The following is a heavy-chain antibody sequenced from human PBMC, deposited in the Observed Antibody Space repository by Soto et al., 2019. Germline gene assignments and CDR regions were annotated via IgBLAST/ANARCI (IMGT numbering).Heavy chain of an antibody. D-gene: IGHD5-12*01. V-gene: IGHV5-51*03. J-gene: IGHJ4*02. CDR1: GYSFTSYW. CDR2: FHPCDSDT. CDR3: ASQFRYRGYEYGYDY. Sequence: PGRSLKISCKASGYSFTSYWIAWVRQMPGKDLEYMGLFHPCDSDTRYSPSFQGQVTFSADKSITTAYLQWSSRRASDTAMYYCASQFRYRGYEYGYDYWGQATLVTVSS.